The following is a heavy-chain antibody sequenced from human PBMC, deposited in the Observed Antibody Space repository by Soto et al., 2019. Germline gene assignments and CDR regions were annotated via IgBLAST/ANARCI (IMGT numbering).Heavy chain of an antibody. V-gene: IGHV4-34*01. CDR1: GGSFSGYY. D-gene: IGHD6-19*01. CDR2: INHSGST. Sequence: PSETLSLTCAVYGGSFSGYYWSWIRQPPGKGLEWIGEINHSGSTNYNPSLKSRVTISVDTSKNQFSLKLSSVTAADTAVYYCARDRNGCDYWGQGTLVTVSS. J-gene: IGHJ4*02. CDR3: ARDRNGCDY.